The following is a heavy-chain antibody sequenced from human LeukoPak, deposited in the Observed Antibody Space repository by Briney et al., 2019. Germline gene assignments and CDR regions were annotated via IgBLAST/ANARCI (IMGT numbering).Heavy chain of an antibody. CDR3: ARGMTWSAY. D-gene: IGHD2-21*02. CDR2: IKGDGSEK. Sequence: PGGSLRLSCAASGFTFSTYWMLLVRQAPGKGLEWVANIKGDGSEKHYVDSVKGRFTISRDNAKNSLYLQMNSLRAEDTALYYCARGMTWSAYWGQGTLVTVAS. J-gene: IGHJ4*02. V-gene: IGHV3-7*04. CDR1: GFTFSTYW.